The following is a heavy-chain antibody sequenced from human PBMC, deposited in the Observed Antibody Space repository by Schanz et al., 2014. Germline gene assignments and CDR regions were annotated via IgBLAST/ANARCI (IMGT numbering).Heavy chain of an antibody. CDR1: GVSISSTNW. Sequence: QVQLQESGPGLVKPSGTLSLTCAVSGVSISSTNWWHWVRQSPGKGLEWLGEIIHDGRTNYNPSRVSRVSISLDKSENQSSLDLPSVTAADTALYFCARVKQGCSDTSCVLDPWGQGTLVTVSS. CDR3: ARVKQGCSDTSCVLDP. D-gene: IGHD2-2*01. J-gene: IGHJ5*02. CDR2: IIHDGRT. V-gene: IGHV4-4*02.